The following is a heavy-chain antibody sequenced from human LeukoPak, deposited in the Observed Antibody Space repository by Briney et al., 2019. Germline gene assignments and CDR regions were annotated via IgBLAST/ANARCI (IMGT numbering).Heavy chain of an antibody. CDR1: GFTFSDYY. J-gene: IGHJ4*02. D-gene: IGHD3-3*01. V-gene: IGHV3-11*04. Sequence: PGGSLRLSCAASGFTFSDYYMSWIRQAPGKGLEWVSYISGSDNTIYYADSVKGRFTISRDNAKNSLYLQMNSLRAEDTAVYYCANTYYEFWSGSFWGQGTLVTVSS. CDR3: ANTYYEFWSGSF. CDR2: ISGSDNTI.